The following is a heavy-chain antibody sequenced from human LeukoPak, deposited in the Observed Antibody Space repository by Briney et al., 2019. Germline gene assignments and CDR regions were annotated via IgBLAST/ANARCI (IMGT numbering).Heavy chain of an antibody. CDR1: GFTFSSYA. CDR3: AKAELRYFDWLYPYYYGMDV. Sequence: PGGSLRLSCAASGFTFSSYAMSWVRQAPGKGLEWVSAISGSGGSTYYADSVKGRFTISRDNSKNTLYLQMNSLRAEDTAVYYCAKAELRYFDWLYPYYYGMDVWGQGTTVTVSS. J-gene: IGHJ6*02. D-gene: IGHD3-9*01. V-gene: IGHV3-23*01. CDR2: ISGSGGST.